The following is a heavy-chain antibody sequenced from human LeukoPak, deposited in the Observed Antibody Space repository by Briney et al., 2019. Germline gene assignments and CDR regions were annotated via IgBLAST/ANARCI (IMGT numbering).Heavy chain of an antibody. CDR2: IYTSGTT. CDR1: GGSFSSYY. V-gene: IGHV4-4*07. CDR3: ARDAKYYFGSRTYFFFEY. J-gene: IGHJ4*02. D-gene: IGHD3-10*01. Sequence: PSETLSLTCTVSGGSFSSYYWSWIRQPAGKGLEWIGHIYTSGTTNYNPSLKSRVTMSIDTSKNQFSLKLSSVTAADTAIYYCARDAKYYFGSRTYFFFEYWGQGTLLTVSS.